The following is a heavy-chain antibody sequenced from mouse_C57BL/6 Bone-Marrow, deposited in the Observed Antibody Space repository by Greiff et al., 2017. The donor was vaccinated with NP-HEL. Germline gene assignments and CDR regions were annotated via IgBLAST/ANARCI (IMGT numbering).Heavy chain of an antibody. CDR2: IFPGSGST. CDR1: GYTFTDYY. Sequence: QVQLQQSGPELVKPGASVKISCKASGYTFTDYYINWVKQRPGQGLEWIGWIFPGSGSTYYNEKFKGKATLTVDKSSSTAYMLLSSLTSEDSAVYFCATRWAITTVVATGNYFDYWGQGTTLTVSS. D-gene: IGHD1-1*01. CDR3: ATRWAITTVVATGNYFDY. J-gene: IGHJ2*01. V-gene: IGHV1-75*01.